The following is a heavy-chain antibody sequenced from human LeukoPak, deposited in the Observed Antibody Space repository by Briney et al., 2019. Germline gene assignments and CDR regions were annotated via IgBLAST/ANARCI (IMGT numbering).Heavy chain of an antibody. CDR1: GGTFTRYA. Sequence: SVKVSCKASGGTFTRYAISWVRQAPGQGLEWMGGIIPNFGTANFAQKFQGRVTITADESTSTAYMELSSLRSEDTALYYCARNIVVVPEVDYYYYYMDVWGKGTTVTVSS. CDR2: IIPNFGTA. J-gene: IGHJ6*03. V-gene: IGHV1-69*13. D-gene: IGHD2-2*01. CDR3: ARNIVVVPEVDYYYYYMDV.